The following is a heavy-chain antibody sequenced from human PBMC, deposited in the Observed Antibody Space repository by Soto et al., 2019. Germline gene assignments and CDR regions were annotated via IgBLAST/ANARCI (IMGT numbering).Heavy chain of an antibody. CDR1: GFTFSGYA. CDR3: ARDWSNYVGSYYGMDV. Sequence: QVQLVESGGGVGQPGRSLRLSCAASGFTFSGYAMHWVRQAPGKGLEWVAVISYDGSNKYYADSVKGRFTISIDNSKNTLYLLMNSLRAEDTAVYYCARDWSNYVGSYYGMDVWGQGTTVTVSS. V-gene: IGHV3-30-3*01. CDR2: ISYDGSNK. D-gene: IGHD4-4*01. J-gene: IGHJ6*02.